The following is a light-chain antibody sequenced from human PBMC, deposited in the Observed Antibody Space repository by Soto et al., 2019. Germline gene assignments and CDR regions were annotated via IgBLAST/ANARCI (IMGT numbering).Light chain of an antibody. J-gene: IGLJ3*02. CDR3: CSYTSTTTPGV. CDR1: SSDVGGYNY. CDR2: EVS. Sequence: QSVLTQPASVSGSPGQSITISCTGTSSDVGGYNYVSWYQQHPGKAPKLMIYEVSNRTSGVSNSFSGSNSGNTASLTISGIQDEDEADYYCCSYTSTTTPGVFGEGTKLTFL. V-gene: IGLV2-14*01.